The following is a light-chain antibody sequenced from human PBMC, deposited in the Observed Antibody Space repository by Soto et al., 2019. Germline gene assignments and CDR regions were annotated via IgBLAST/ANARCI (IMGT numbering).Light chain of an antibody. V-gene: IGLV1-40*01. CDR2: GNI. Sequence: QSVLTQPPSVSGAPGQRVTISCTGSSSNIGAGYDVHWYLQLPGTAPKLLIYGNINRPSGVPDRFSGSKSRTSASLAITGLQAEDEADYYCQSYDSSLSGVVFGGGTKVTVL. CDR3: QSYDSSLSGVV. J-gene: IGLJ2*01. CDR1: SSNIGAGYD.